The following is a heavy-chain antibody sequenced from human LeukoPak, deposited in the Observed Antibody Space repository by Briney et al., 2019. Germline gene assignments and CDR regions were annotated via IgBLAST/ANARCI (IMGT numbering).Heavy chain of an antibody. Sequence: GSLRLSCAASGFTFSSYAMSWVRQAPGKGLEWVSAISGSGGSTYYADSVKGRFTISRDNSKNTLYLQMNSLRAEDTAVYYCARIWATSGNYPSWLDPWGQGTLVTLSS. V-gene: IGHV3-23*01. CDR3: ARIWATSGNYPSWLDP. CDR2: ISGSGGST. J-gene: IGHJ5*02. CDR1: GFTFSSYA. D-gene: IGHD3-10*01.